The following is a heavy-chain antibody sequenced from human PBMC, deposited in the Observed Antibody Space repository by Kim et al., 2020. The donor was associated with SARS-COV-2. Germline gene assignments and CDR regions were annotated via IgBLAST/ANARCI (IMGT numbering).Heavy chain of an antibody. CDR3: ARRAEWGSSSSMPDYYYGMDV. J-gene: IGHJ6*02. CDR2: IIPIFGTA. D-gene: IGHD6-6*01. V-gene: IGHV1-69*13. Sequence: SVKVSCKASGGTFSSYAISWVRQAPGQGLEWMGGIIPIFGTANYAQKFQGRVTITADESTSTAYMELSSLRSEDTAVYYCARRAEWGSSSSMPDYYYGMDVWGQGTTVTVSS. CDR1: GGTFSSYA.